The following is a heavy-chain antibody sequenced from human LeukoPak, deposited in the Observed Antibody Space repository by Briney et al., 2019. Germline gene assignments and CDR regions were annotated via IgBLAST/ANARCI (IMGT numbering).Heavy chain of an antibody. J-gene: IGHJ4*02. CDR3: AAARGVVIMSHDY. V-gene: IGHV3-23*01. CDR1: GFTFSSYA. D-gene: IGHD3-3*01. CDR2: ISGSGGST. Sequence: GGSLRLSCAASGFTFSSYAMSWDRQAPGKGLEWVAAISGSGGSTYYADSVKGRFTISRDNSKNTLYLQMNSLRAEDTAVYYCAAARGVVIMSHDYWGQGTLVTVSS.